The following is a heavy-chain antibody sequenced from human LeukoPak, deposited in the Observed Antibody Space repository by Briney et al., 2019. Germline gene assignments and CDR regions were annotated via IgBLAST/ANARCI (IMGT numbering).Heavy chain of an antibody. CDR1: GGSLNNHY. Sequence: SETLSLTCTVSGGSLNNHYWSWVRQTPGKGLEWIGYIYSSGSKNYNPSLTSRVTISVDTSKNQISLNLSSVTAADTAVYYCARDRPPYYFDYWGQGTLVTVSS. J-gene: IGHJ4*02. V-gene: IGHV4-59*11. CDR2: IYSSGSK. CDR3: ARDRPPYYFDY.